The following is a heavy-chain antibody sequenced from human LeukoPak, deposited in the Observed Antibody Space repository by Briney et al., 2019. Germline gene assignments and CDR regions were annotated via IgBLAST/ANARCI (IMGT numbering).Heavy chain of an antibody. D-gene: IGHD3-16*01. CDR3: ARKGGAGHGP. V-gene: IGHV5-51*01. J-gene: IGHJ5*02. CDR1: GYSFTSYW. Sequence: GESLKISWRGSGYSFTSYWIGWGRQVPGKGLEWRGIIYPGDSDTRYSTSFQGQVTISDDKSISTAYLQWSSLKAADTAMYYCARKGGAGHGPWGQGTLVTVSS. CDR2: IYPGDSDT.